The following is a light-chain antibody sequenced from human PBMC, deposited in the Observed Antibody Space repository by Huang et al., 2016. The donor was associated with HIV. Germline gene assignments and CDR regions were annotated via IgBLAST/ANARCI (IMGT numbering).Light chain of an antibody. V-gene: IGKV1-NL1*01. Sequence: DIQMTQSPSSLSASVGDRVTITCRASKGISNSLAWYQQKPGKAPKLLLYAASRLKSGVPSSVSGSGSGTDYTLTISSLQPEDFATYYCQQYYSTPPITFGQGTRLEIK. CDR3: QQYYSTPPIT. CDR1: KGISNS. J-gene: IGKJ5*01. CDR2: AAS.